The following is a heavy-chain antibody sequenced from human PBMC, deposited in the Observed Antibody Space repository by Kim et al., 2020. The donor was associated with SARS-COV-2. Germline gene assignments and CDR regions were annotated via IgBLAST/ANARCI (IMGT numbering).Heavy chain of an antibody. D-gene: IGHD2-15*01. CDR3: ARGRGCSGGSCYYYYGMDF. CDR2: IIPIFGTA. CDR1: GGTFSSYA. J-gene: IGHJ6*02. V-gene: IGHV1-69*13. Sequence: SVKVSCKASGGTFSSYAISWVRQAPGQGLEWMGGIIPIFGTANYAQKFQGRVTITADESTSTAYMELSSLRSEDTAVYYCARGRGCSGGSCYYYYGMDFWGQGTTVTVSS.